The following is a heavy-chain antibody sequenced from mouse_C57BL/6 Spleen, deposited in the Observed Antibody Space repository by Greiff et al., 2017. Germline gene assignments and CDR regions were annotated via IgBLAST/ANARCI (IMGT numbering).Heavy chain of an antibody. V-gene: IGHV1-26*01. D-gene: IGHD4-1*01. CDR1: GYTFTDYY. J-gene: IGHJ2*01. CDR2: INPNNGGT. CDR3: ARLGLGPYFDY. Sequence: VQLQQSGPELVKPGASVKISCKASGYTFTDYYMNWVKQSHGKSLEWIGDINPNNGGTSYNQKFKGKATLTVDKSSSTAYMELRSLTSEDSAVYYCARLGLGPYFDYWGQGTTLTVSS.